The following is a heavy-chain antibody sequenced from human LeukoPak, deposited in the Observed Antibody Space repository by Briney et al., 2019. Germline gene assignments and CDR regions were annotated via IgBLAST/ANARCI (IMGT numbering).Heavy chain of an antibody. CDR3: AKGSDITMLRRVIWDDAFDI. D-gene: IGHD3-10*01. V-gene: IGHV3-9*01. J-gene: IGHJ3*02. CDR2: LNWNSGSI. CDR1: GFTCDYYA. Sequence: GGSLRLSCAASGFTCDYYAMHWVRQGPGKGLEGVSGLNWNSGSIGYADSVKGRFTISRDNAKNSLYLQMNSLRAEDTASNHCAKGSDITMLRRVIWDDAFDIWGKGPMVTVSS.